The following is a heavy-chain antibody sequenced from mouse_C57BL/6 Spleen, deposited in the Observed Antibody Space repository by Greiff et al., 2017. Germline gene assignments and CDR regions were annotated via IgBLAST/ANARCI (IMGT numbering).Heavy chain of an antibody. J-gene: IGHJ4*01. Sequence: QVQLQQPGAELVMPGASVKLSCKASGYTFTSYWMHWVKQRPGQGLEWIGEIDPSDSYTNYNQKFKGKSTLTVDKSSSTAYMQRSRLTSEDSAVYYGARKDSSGFYAMDDWGQGTSVTVSS. CDR3: ARKDSSGFYAMDD. CDR1: GYTFTSYW. CDR2: IDPSDSYT. V-gene: IGHV1-69*01. D-gene: IGHD3-2*02.